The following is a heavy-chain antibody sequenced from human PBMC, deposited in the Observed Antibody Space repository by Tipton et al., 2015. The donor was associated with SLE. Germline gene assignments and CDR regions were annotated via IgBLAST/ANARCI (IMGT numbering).Heavy chain of an antibody. CDR2: IKKDGSET. J-gene: IGHJ6*02. CDR3: ATGFAPDV. Sequence: SLRLSCAASGFSFSYFPMTWVRQAPGKGLQWVANIKKDGSETYYLDSVKGRFTISRDNTKNSVSLQMNSLRAEDTAVYYCATGFAPDVWGQGTTVTVSS. CDR1: GFSFSYFP. V-gene: IGHV3-7*01.